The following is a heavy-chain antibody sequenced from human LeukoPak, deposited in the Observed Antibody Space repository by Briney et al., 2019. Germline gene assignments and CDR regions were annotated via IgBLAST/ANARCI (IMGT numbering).Heavy chain of an antibody. CDR2: IKSKTDGGTT. Sequence: GGALRLSCAASGFTFSNAWMTWVRQAPGKGLEWVGRIKSKTDGGTTDFAAPVKGRFTISRDDSKNTLYLQINSLKTEDTAVYYCTTNELLQRVGARDVAFDIWGQGTMVTVSS. CDR3: TTNELLQRVGARDVAFDI. CDR1: GFTFSNAW. J-gene: IGHJ3*02. D-gene: IGHD1-26*01. V-gene: IGHV3-15*01.